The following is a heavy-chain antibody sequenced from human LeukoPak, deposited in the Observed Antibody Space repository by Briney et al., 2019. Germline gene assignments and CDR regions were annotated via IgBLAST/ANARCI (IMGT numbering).Heavy chain of an antibody. V-gene: IGHV3-21*01. CDR1: GFTFSSYS. D-gene: IGHD4-17*01. CDR3: ARGSAPGFYGEGAFDI. Sequence: GGSLRLSCAASGFTFSSYSMNWVRQAPGKGLEWVSSISSSSSYIYYADSVKGRFTISRDNAKNSLYLQMNSLRAEDTAVYYCARGSAPGFYGEGAFDIWGQGTMVTVSS. J-gene: IGHJ3*02. CDR2: ISSSSSYI.